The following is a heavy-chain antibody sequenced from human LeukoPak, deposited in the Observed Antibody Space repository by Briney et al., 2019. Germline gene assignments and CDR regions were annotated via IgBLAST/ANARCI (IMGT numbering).Heavy chain of an antibody. D-gene: IGHD3-22*01. CDR3: ARLTSDYYDSSGYYYV. CDR2: IIPILRIA. CDR1: GGTFSSYT. V-gene: IGHV1-69*02. J-gene: IGHJ4*02. Sequence: SVKVSCKASGGTFSSYTISWVRQAPGQGLEWMGRIIPILRIANYAQKFQGRVTITADKSTSTAYMELSSLGSEETAVYYCARLTSDYYDSSGYYYVWGEGTLVTVSS.